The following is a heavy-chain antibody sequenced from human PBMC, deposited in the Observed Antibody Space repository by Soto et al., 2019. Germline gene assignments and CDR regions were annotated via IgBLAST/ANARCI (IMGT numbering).Heavy chain of an antibody. CDR3: ASTGGINYDSSGYPYYFDY. CDR2: ISSSGSTI. V-gene: IGHV3-11*01. J-gene: IGHJ4*02. CDR1: GFTFSDYY. D-gene: IGHD3-22*01. Sequence: QVQLVESGGGLVKPGGSLRLSCAASGFTFSDYYMSWIRQAPGKGLEWVSYISSSGSTIYYADSVKGRFTISRDNAKNSLYLQMNSPRADDTAVYYCASTGGINYDSSGYPYYFDYWGQGTLVTVSS.